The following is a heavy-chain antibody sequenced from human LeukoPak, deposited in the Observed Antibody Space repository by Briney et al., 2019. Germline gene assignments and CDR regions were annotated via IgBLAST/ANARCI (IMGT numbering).Heavy chain of an antibody. Sequence: TSETLSLTCAVYGGSFSGYYWSWIRQPPGKGLEWIGEINHSGSTNYNPSLKIRFTISVDTSKNQFSLKLSSVTAADTAVYYCARPKKYYYDSSGYYGYFDYWGQGTLVTVSS. CDR3: ARPKKYYYDSSGYYGYFDY. V-gene: IGHV4-34*01. CDR1: GGSFSGYY. CDR2: INHSGST. J-gene: IGHJ4*02. D-gene: IGHD3-22*01.